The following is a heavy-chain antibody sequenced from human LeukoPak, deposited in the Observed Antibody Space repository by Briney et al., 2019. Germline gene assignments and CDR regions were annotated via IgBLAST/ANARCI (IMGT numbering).Heavy chain of an antibody. CDR2: IHESGST. J-gene: IGHJ4*02. CDR1: GFTFSSYAM. CDR3: SRGGNHRLDF. D-gene: IGHD1-14*01. V-gene: IGHV4-4*02. Sequence: PGGSLRLSCAASGFTFSSYAMNWVRQAPGKGLEWIGEIHESGSTNCNPSLKSRVTISIDKSKNQVSLKLSSVTAADTAVYYCSRGGNHRLDFWGQGTLVTVSS.